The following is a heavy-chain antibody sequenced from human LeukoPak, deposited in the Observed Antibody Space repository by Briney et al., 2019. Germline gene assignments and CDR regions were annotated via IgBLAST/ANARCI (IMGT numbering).Heavy chain of an antibody. Sequence: GSLRLSCAASGFAFSHFWMHWVRQAPGKGLEWVSRINTDETSTGYADSVKGRFTISRDNAENTIYLQMNRLRVEDTAVYYCTRGFRVAARPLNDYWGQGTLVTVSS. CDR1: GFAFSHFW. J-gene: IGHJ4*02. CDR3: TRGFRVAARPLNDY. D-gene: IGHD6-6*01. CDR2: INTDETST. V-gene: IGHV3-74*01.